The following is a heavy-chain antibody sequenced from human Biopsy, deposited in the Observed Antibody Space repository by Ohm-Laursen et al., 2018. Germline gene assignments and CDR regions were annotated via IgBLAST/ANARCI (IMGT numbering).Heavy chain of an antibody. CDR2: MTPIP. Sequence: ASVKVSCKASGYTFTDYDINWVRQAPGQGLEWMGVMTPIPTYAQKFQGRLTLTRDTSTSTVYMELSSLRSEDTAIYYCARRDSLDYWGQGTLVTVSS. CDR1: GYTFTDYD. CDR3: ARRDSLDY. V-gene: IGHV1-46*01. J-gene: IGHJ4*02.